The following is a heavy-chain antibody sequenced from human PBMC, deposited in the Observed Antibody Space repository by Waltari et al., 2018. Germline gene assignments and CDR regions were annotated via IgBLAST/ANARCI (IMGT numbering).Heavy chain of an antibody. J-gene: IGHJ3*02. D-gene: IGHD2-15*01. CDR1: GGSISSGSYY. CDR2: IYTSGST. CDR3: ARGVVVAPNAFDI. V-gene: IGHV4-61*02. Sequence: QVQLQESGPGLVKPSQPLSLTCTVSGGSISSGSYYWSWIRQPAGKGLAWIGRIYTSGSTNYNPALKSRVTISVDTSKNQFSLKLSSVTAADTAVYYCARGVVVAPNAFDIWGQGTMVTVSS.